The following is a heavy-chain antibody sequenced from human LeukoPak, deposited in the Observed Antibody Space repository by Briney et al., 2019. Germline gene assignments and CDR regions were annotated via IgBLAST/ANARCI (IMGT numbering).Heavy chain of an antibody. J-gene: IGHJ6*02. Sequence: GRSLRLSCAASGFTFSSYGMRWVRQAPGNGLEWVAVIWFDGSYKYYADSVKGRFTISRDNSKNTLYLQMSSLRAEDTAVYFCARDPSGGSYYYGMDVWGQGTTVTVSS. CDR3: ARDPSGGSYYYGMDV. CDR1: GFTFSSYG. V-gene: IGHV3-33*01. CDR2: IWFDGSYK. D-gene: IGHD2-15*01.